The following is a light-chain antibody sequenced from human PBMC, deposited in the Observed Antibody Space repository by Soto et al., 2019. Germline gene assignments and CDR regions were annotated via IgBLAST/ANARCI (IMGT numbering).Light chain of an antibody. CDR1: SSDVGGYNY. CDR2: EVS. Sequence: QYVLTQPASVSGSPGQSVTISCTGTSSDVGGYNYVSWYQQHPGKAPKLMIYEVSNRPSGVSNRFSGSKSGNTASLTISGSQAEDEADYDCSSCTCAVTNYVFGTGTKVTVL. CDR3: SSCTCAVTNYV. V-gene: IGLV2-14*01. J-gene: IGLJ1*01.